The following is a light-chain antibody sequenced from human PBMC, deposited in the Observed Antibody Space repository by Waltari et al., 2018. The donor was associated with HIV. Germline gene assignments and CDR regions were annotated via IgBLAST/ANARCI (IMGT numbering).Light chain of an antibody. Sequence: QSALTQPPSASGSPGQSVTISCTGKTSDVGAYNYVSWYQQHPGKAPKLMIYEVFKRPSGVPDRFSGSKSGNTASLTVSGLQAEDEADYYCTSYAGRNTLVFGGGTKLTGL. V-gene: IGLV2-8*01. CDR1: TSDVGAYNY. CDR3: TSYAGRNTLV. J-gene: IGLJ2*01. CDR2: EVF.